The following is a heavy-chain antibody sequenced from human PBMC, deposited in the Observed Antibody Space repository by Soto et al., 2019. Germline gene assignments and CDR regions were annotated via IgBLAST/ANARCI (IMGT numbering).Heavy chain of an antibody. CDR1: GFTFSSYG. CDR3: AREATGGGWFDP. J-gene: IGHJ5*02. CDR2: IWYDGSNK. D-gene: IGHD5-12*01. V-gene: IGHV3-33*01. Sequence: QVQLVESGGGVVQPGRSLRLSCAASGFTFSSYGMHWVRQAPGKGLEWVAVIWYDGSNKYYADSVKGLFTISRDNSKNTLYLQMNSLRAEDTAVYYCAREATGGGWFDPWGQGTLVTVSS.